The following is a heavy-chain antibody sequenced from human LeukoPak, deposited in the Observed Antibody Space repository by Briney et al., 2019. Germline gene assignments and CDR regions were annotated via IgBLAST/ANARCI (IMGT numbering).Heavy chain of an antibody. CDR1: GGSISSYY. J-gene: IGHJ1*01. V-gene: IGHV4-4*07. CDR3: AREFTSGWSAEYFQH. D-gene: IGHD6-19*01. Sequence: PSETLSLTCTVSGGSISSYYWNWIRQPAGKGLEWIGRISTSGRTDYNPALRSRVTMSLDTSKNQISLKLSSVTAADTAVYFCAREFTSGWSAEYFQHWGQGTLVSVSS. CDR2: ISTSGRT.